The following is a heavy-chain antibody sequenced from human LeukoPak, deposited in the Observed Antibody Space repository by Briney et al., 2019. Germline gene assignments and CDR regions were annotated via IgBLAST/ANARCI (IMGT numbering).Heavy chain of an antibody. CDR3: ARFRQQPVLDY. J-gene: IGHJ4*02. CDR2: IYSGGST. CDR1: GFTVSSNY. V-gene: IGHV3-53*01. Sequence: GGSLRLSCAASGFTVSSNYMSWVRQAPGKGLEWVSVIYSGGSTYYADSVKGRFTISRDNSKNTLYLQMNSLRAEDTAVYYCARFRQQPVLDYWGQGTLVTVSS. D-gene: IGHD6-13*01.